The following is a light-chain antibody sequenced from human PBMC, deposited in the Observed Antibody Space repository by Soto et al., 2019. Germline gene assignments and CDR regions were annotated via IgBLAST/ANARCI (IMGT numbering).Light chain of an antibody. J-gene: IGKJ4*01. Sequence: DIQMTQSPSSLSASVGDRVTITCRASQSIYGSLNWHQQKPGEAPKLLIYTVFSLQSGVPSRFSGSGSGTDFTLTIASLQPEDFATYYCQQSYTAPLTFGGGTKVDIK. CDR3: QQSYTAPLT. CDR1: QSIYGS. CDR2: TVF. V-gene: IGKV1-39*01.